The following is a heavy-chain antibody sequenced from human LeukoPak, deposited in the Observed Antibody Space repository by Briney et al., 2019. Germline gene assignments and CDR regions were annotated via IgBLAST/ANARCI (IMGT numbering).Heavy chain of an antibody. CDR3: ARLVFASLDY. D-gene: IGHD2-2*01. Sequence: SETLSLTCTVSGGSISSYYWSWIRQPPGKGLEWIGEINHSGSTNYNPSLKSRVTISVDTSKNQFSLKLSSVTAADTAVYYCARLVFASLDYWGQGTLVTVSS. J-gene: IGHJ4*02. CDR1: GGSISSYY. CDR2: INHSGST. V-gene: IGHV4-34*01.